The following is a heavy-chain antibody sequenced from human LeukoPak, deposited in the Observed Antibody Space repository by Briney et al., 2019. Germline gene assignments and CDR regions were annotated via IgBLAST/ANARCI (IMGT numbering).Heavy chain of an antibody. CDR1: GFTFSSYW. D-gene: IGHD3-10*01. Sequence: PGGSLRLSCAASGFTFSSYWMNWVRQAPGKGLEGVANIKRDGNEKNYVDSVRGRFSISRDNAKNSLYLQMDSLRAEDTAVYYCAKEGAYPIITYDSWGQGALVTVSS. CDR3: AKEGAYPIITYDS. J-gene: IGHJ5*01. V-gene: IGHV3-7*01. CDR2: IKRDGNEK.